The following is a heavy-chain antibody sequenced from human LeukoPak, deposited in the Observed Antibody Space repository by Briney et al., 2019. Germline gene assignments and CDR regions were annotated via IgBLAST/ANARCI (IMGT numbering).Heavy chain of an antibody. Sequence: GGSLRLSCAASGFTFSSYGMHWVRQAPGKGLEWVAVISYDGSNKYYADSVKGRFTISRDNAKNSLYLQMNSLRAEDTAVYYCARDGLPTTTMIVVYYMDVWGKGTTVTVSS. V-gene: IGHV3-30*03. D-gene: IGHD3-22*01. CDR2: ISYDGSNK. CDR3: ARDGLPTTTMIVVYYMDV. J-gene: IGHJ6*03. CDR1: GFTFSSYG.